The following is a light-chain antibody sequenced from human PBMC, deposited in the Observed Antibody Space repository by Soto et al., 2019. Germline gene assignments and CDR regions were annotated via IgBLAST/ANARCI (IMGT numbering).Light chain of an antibody. CDR1: QGISTY. V-gene: IGKV3D-11*01. CDR2: DAS. CDR3: QQRGES. J-gene: IGKJ5*01. Sequence: LTQSPATLSLSPGEIATFSCTASQGISTYIAWYQQKPGHPPRLLMFDASRRATGIPPRFSGGGFGTQFTLTINNLEPDDFAVYYCQQRGESCGPGTRREIK.